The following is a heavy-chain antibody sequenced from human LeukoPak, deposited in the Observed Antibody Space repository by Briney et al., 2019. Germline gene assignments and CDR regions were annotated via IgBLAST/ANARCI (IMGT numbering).Heavy chain of an antibody. J-gene: IGHJ4*02. Sequence: GGSLRLSCAASGFIVSNNYMSWVRQAPGKGLEWVSVLYSDGTTYYADSVKGRFTISRDNSKNTLYLQMNSLRAEDTAVYYCARGYCSVNSCYKFDYWGQGTLVTVSS. CDR2: LYSDGTT. V-gene: IGHV3-53*01. CDR1: GFIVSNNY. D-gene: IGHD2-2*02. CDR3: ARGYCSVNSCYKFDY.